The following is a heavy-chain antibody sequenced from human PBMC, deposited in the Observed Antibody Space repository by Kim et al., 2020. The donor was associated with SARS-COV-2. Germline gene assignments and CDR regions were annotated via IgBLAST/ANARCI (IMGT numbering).Heavy chain of an antibody. Sequence: TTSAQKFQGRVTMTRDTSTSTVYMELSSLRSEDTAVYYCARSIAAARFDYWGQGTLVTVSS. D-gene: IGHD6-13*01. J-gene: IGHJ4*02. CDR3: ARSIAAARFDY. V-gene: IGHV1-46*03. CDR2: T.